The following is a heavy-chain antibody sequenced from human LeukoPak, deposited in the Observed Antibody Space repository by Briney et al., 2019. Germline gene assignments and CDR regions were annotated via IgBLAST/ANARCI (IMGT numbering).Heavy chain of an antibody. CDR2: IGTAGDT. V-gene: IGHV3-13*04. D-gene: IGHD5-18*01. J-gene: IGHJ4*02. Sequence: SGRSLRLSCAASGFTFSSYDMHWVRHDTGKGLEWVSVIGTAGDTYYPGSVKGRFTISRENAKNSLYLQMNSLRVGDTAVDYCARELSRQGYSYGFDYWGQGILVTVSS. CDR3: ARELSRQGYSYGFDY. CDR1: GFTFSSYD.